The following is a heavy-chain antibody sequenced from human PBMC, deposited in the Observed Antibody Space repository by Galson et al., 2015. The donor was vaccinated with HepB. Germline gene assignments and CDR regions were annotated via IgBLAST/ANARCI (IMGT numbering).Heavy chain of an antibody. V-gene: IGHV3-48*02. CDR1: GFTFSSYS. Sequence: SLRLSCAASGFTFSSYSMNWVRQAPGKGLEWVSYISSSSSTIYYADSVKGRFTISRDNAKNSLYLQENSLRDEDTAVYYCARSLEWELLPFDYWGQGTLVTVSS. D-gene: IGHD1-26*01. CDR2: ISSSSSTI. J-gene: IGHJ4*02. CDR3: ARSLEWELLPFDY.